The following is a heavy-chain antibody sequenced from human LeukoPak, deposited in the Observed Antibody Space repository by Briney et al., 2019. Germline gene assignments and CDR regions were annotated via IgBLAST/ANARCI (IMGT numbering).Heavy chain of an antibody. Sequence: PGGSLRLSCAASGSTFDDYAMHWVRQAPGKGLEWVSSINWNSGSIGYADSVKGRFTISRDNAKNSLYLQMNSLRAEDTALYYCAKDMCNGGSCPITYWGQGTLVTVSS. V-gene: IGHV3-9*01. D-gene: IGHD2-15*01. J-gene: IGHJ4*02. CDR3: AKDMCNGGSCPITY. CDR1: GSTFDDYA. CDR2: INWNSGSI.